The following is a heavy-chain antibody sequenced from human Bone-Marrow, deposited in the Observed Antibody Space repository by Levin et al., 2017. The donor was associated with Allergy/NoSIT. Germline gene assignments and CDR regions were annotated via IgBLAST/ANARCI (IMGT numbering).Heavy chain of an antibody. CDR1: GFIFSSHS. CDR3: ARGTRQGDGYNLAGSGDYFDY. D-gene: IGHD5-24*01. J-gene: IGHJ4*02. Sequence: PGGSLRLSCAASGFIFSSHSMNWVRQAPGKGLEWVSQMSSSGRTTYYADAARGRFTISRDNAKNSLYLQINSLRVEDTAVYYCARGTRQGDGYNLAGSGDYFDYWGQGTLLTVSS. V-gene: IGHV3-48*04. CDR2: MSSSGRTT.